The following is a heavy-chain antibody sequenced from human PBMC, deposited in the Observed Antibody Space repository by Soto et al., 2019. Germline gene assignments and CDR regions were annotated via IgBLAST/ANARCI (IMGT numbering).Heavy chain of an antibody. J-gene: IGHJ4*02. D-gene: IGHD2-21*02. CDR3: ARGGNSGSFDY. Sequence: SETLSLTCAVSGGSISSGGYSWSWIRQPPGKGLEWIGYIYHSGSTYYNPSLKSRVTISVDRSKNQFSLKLSSVTAADTAVYYCARGGNSGSFDYWGQGTLVTVSS. CDR1: GGSISSGGYS. V-gene: IGHV4-30-2*01. CDR2: IYHSGST.